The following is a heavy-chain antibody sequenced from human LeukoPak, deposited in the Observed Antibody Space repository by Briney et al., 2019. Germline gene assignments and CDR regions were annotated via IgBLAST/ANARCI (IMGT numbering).Heavy chain of an antibody. CDR1: GGSISSYY. D-gene: IGHD4-17*01. Sequence: SETLSLTCTVSGGSISSYYWSWIRQPAGKGLEWIGRIYTSGSTNYNPSLKSRVTMSVDTSKNQFSLKPSSVTAADTAVYYCARGHFDGDYEGWDWFDPWGQGTLVTVSS. CDR3: ARGHFDGDYEGWDWFDP. V-gene: IGHV4-4*07. CDR2: IYTSGST. J-gene: IGHJ5*02.